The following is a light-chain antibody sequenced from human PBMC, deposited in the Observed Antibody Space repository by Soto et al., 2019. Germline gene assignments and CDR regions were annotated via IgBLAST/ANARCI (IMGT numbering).Light chain of an antibody. CDR1: HSIDFY. J-gene: IGKJ1*01. Sequence: DLQMTQSPSSLSASVGDRVTITCRAIHSIDFYLNWYQQKPGKAPKLLIYDASTLQSGVPSRFSGIVSGTDFTLTLRSLQPEDCATYYGLQKYSSTRTVGQLTQVEIK. V-gene: IGKV1-39*01. CDR3: LQKYSSTRT. CDR2: DAS.